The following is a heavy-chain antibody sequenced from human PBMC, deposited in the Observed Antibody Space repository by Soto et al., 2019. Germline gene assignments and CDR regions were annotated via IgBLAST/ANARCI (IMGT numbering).Heavy chain of an antibody. CDR2: INSDGSST. Sequence: PGGSLRLSCAASGFTFSTYWMHWVRQAPGKGLVWVSRINSDGSSTSYADPVKGRFTISRDNAKNTLYLQMNSLRAEDTAVYYCARGMAVAGTGHRLIFDDWGQGTQVTVSS. D-gene: IGHD6-19*01. J-gene: IGHJ4*02. CDR1: GFTFSTYW. V-gene: IGHV3-74*01. CDR3: ARGMAVAGTGHRLIFDD.